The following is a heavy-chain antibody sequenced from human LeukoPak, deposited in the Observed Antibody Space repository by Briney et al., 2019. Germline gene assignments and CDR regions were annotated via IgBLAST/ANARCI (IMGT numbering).Heavy chain of an antibody. CDR1: GYSFASYW. D-gene: IGHD3-22*01. CDR3: ARFYSIYESSGYVDY. V-gene: IGHV5-51*01. Sequence: GESLKISCQAFGYSFASYWIGWVRQMPGKGPEWMGIIFPADSDSTYSPSFQGQVTISVDKSISTAYLQWSSLKASDTAMYYCARFYSIYESSGYVDYWGQGTLVTVSS. J-gene: IGHJ4*02. CDR2: IFPADSDS.